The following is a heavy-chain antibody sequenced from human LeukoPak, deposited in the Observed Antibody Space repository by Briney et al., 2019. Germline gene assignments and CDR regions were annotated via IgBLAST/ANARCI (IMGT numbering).Heavy chain of an antibody. CDR1: GYNFATYW. CDR3: ARHRWTDLAYFDYMDV. V-gene: IGHV5-51*01. CDR2: IFPADSET. D-gene: IGHD3/OR15-3a*01. Sequence: GESLTISCKASGYNFATYWIAWVRQMPGKGLEWVAIIFPADSETKYSPSFRGQVTISADKSISTAYLQWSSLKASDTAMYYCARHRWTDLAYFDYMDVWGKGTTITVSS. J-gene: IGHJ6*03.